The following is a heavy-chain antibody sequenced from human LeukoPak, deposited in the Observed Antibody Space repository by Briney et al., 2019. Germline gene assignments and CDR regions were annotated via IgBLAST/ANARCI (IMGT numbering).Heavy chain of an antibody. Sequence: PSETLSLTCTVSGGSISSYYWSWIRQPPGKGLEWIGYIYTSGSTNYNPSLKSRVTISVDTSKNQFSLKLSSVTAADTAVYYCARHVGHHYDSSGYLFDYWGQGTLVTVSS. CDR3: ARHVGHHYDSSGYLFDY. D-gene: IGHD3-22*01. CDR2: IYTSGST. V-gene: IGHV4-4*09. J-gene: IGHJ4*02. CDR1: GGSISSYY.